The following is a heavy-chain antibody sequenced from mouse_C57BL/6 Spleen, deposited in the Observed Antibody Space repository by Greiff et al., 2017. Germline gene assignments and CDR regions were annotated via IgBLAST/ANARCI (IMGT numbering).Heavy chain of an antibody. V-gene: IGHV1-31*01. Sequence: EVKLMESGPELVKPGASVKISCKASGYSFTGYYMHWVKQSHGNILDWIGYIYPYNGVSSYNQKFKGKATLTVDKSSRTAYMELRSLTSEDSAVYYCATDYYGSSSPYFDYWGQGTTLTVSS. D-gene: IGHD1-1*01. CDR1: GYSFTGYY. CDR2: IYPYNGVS. J-gene: IGHJ2*01. CDR3: ATDYYGSSSPYFDY.